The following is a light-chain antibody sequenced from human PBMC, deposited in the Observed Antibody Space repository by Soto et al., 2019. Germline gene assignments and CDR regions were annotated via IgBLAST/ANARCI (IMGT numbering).Light chain of an antibody. J-gene: IGLJ2*01. CDR3: QAWGTAVV. CDR1: SGHYYDA. Sequence: QSVLTQPPSASASPGASVKLTCTLSSGHYYDAVAWHQQHPQKGPRFLLKLNGDGSHYRGDGIPDRFTGSSSGPERYLTISSLQSEDEADYFCQAWGTAVVFGGGTKLTVL. CDR2: LNGDGSH. V-gene: IGLV4-69*01.